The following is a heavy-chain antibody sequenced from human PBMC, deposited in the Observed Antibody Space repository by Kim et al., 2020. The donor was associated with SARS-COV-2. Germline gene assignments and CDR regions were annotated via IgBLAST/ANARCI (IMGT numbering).Heavy chain of an antibody. D-gene: IGHD3-10*01. CDR3: ARLAAFGDFLTDTFDD. Sequence: GESLKISCQGSGYRFSKYLIGWVRQLPGKGLEWMGIIHPRDSNTRYNPSFQGQVTISAGDSISAAYLQWRSLRASDTATYYCARLAAFGDFLTDTFDDW. CDR1: GYRFSKYL. J-gene: IGHJ4*01. CDR2: IHPRDSNT. V-gene: IGHV5-51*01.